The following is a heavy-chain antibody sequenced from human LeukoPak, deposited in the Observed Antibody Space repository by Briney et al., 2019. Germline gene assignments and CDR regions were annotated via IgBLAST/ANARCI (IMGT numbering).Heavy chain of an antibody. CDR3: ATPLRIDTGWLFFY. CDR1: GYTLTELS. CDR2: FDPEDGET. Sequence: ASVKVSCKVSGYTLTELSMHWVRQAPGKGLEWMGGFDPEDGETIYAQKFQGRVTMTEDTSTDTAYMELSSLRSEDTAVYYCATPLRIDTGWLFFYWGQGTLVTVSS. V-gene: IGHV1-24*01. J-gene: IGHJ4*02. D-gene: IGHD3-22*01.